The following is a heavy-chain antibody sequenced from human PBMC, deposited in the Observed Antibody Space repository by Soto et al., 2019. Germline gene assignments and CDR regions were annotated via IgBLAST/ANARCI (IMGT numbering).Heavy chain of an antibody. Sequence: SVKVSCKASGGTFSSYAISWVRQAPGQGLEWMGGIIPIFGTANYAQKFQGRVTITADESTSTAYMELSSLRSEDTAVYYCARTGIAVAGTVVWYYGMDVWGQGTTVTVSS. CDR3: ARTGIAVAGTVVWYYGMDV. CDR1: GGTFSSYA. D-gene: IGHD6-19*01. J-gene: IGHJ6*02. V-gene: IGHV1-69*13. CDR2: IIPIFGTA.